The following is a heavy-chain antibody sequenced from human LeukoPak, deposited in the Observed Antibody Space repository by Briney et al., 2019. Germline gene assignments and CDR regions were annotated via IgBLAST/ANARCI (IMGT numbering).Heavy chain of an antibody. D-gene: IGHD5-24*01. V-gene: IGHV3-30*02. Sequence: PGGSLRLSCAASGFAFSGYGMHWVRQSPGAGLEWVTFIHYNGKNQYYADSVRGRFTISRDNSKNMLYLQMNNLRPEDTAVYYCVSAPWLDGYNRYHFDCWGRGSLVTVSS. CDR3: VSAPWLDGYNRYHFDC. J-gene: IGHJ4*02. CDR2: IHYNGKNQ. CDR1: GFAFSGYG.